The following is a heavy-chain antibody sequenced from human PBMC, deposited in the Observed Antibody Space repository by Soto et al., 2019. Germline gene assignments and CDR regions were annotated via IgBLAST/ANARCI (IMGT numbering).Heavy chain of an antibody. D-gene: IGHD5-12*01. CDR1: GGSISSRNYY. J-gene: IGHJ6*03. V-gene: IGHV4-39*01. Sequence: TLSLTCTVSGGSISSRNYYWGWIRQPPGKGLEWIGSIYYSGNTDYNPSLKSRVTISVDTSKNQFALKLSSVTAADAAVYYCARHQRGYSGYYYYYYMDVWGKGTTVTVSS. CDR2: IYYSGNT. CDR3: ARHQRGYSGYYYYYYMDV.